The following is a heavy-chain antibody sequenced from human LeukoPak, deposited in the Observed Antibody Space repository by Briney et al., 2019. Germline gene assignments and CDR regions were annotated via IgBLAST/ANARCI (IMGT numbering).Heavy chain of an antibody. Sequence: SETLSLTCTVSGASISSYYWSWLRQPPGKGLEWIGYIYYSGSTNHNPSLKSRVTISVDTSKNQFSLKLSSVTAADTAVYYCARRVSGIAVAGYFDYWGQGTLVTVSS. CDR1: GASISSYY. D-gene: IGHD6-19*01. CDR2: IYYSGST. CDR3: ARRVSGIAVAGYFDY. J-gene: IGHJ4*02. V-gene: IGHV4-59*08.